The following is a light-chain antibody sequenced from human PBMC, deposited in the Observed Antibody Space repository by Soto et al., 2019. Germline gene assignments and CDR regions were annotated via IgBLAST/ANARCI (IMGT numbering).Light chain of an antibody. J-gene: IGKJ4*01. V-gene: IGKV3-20*01. CDR2: GAS. CDR1: PSVSTNY. CDR3: QQYDSSPLT. Sequence: EIVLTQSPITLSLSPGERATLSCRASPSVSTNYLAWYQQKPGQAPRLLIYGASSRATGIPDRFSGSGSGADFTLTISRLEPDDFAMYFCQQYDSSPLTFGGGTKVEIK.